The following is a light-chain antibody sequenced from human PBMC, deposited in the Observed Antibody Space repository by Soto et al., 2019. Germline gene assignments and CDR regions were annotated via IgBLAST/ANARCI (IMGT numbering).Light chain of an antibody. Sequence: EFVLTQSPGTLSLSPGERATLSCRASQSVSSSFLAWYQQKPGQAPRLVIYGASSRATGIPDRFSGSGSGTDFTLTISRLEPEDFAVYYCQQYGSSPWTFGQGTKVAIK. J-gene: IGKJ1*01. CDR3: QQYGSSPWT. V-gene: IGKV3-20*01. CDR1: QSVSSSF. CDR2: GAS.